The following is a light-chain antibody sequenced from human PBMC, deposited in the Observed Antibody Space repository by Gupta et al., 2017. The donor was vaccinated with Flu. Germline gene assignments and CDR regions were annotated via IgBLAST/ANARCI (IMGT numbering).Light chain of an antibody. J-gene: IGKJ4*01. Sequence: ETDMTQFPPTQSWPPGERPTLSCRASPSVTRYLAWYQQKPGQAPRLLIYDAFKRATVTPVRFSGTGSGTDFTLTISGLEPEDFAVYYCQQRGNWPPLTFGEGTKVEMK. CDR1: PSVTRY. CDR2: DAF. V-gene: IGKV3-11*01. CDR3: QQRGNWPPLT.